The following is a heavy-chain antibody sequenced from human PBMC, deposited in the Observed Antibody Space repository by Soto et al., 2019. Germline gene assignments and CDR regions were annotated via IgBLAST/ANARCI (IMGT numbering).Heavy chain of an antibody. CDR2: VSGYSDKR. V-gene: IGHV1-18*01. CDR1: GYTFNTFG. Sequence: IELVQSAGEVKRPGASVKVSCKASGYTFNTFGITWMRQAPGQGLEWMGCVSGYSDKRDYSRKLQDRITLTADPSTTTSYMELRSLTSDDTVVYYCARGWGNYFGVHDFWGQGTLVTVSS. CDR3: ARGWGNYFGVHDF. D-gene: IGHD1-7*01. J-gene: IGHJ4*02.